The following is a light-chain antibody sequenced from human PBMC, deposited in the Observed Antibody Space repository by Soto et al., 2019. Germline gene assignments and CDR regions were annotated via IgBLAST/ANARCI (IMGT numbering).Light chain of an antibody. CDR1: SSDVGGYKY. J-gene: IGLJ2*01. Sequence: QSALTQPASVSGSPGQSITISCTGTSSDVGGYKYVSWYQQRPGKAPELIIYEVSNRPSGVSNRFSGSKSGNTASLTISGLQTEDAADYYCSSYTSSRTVIFGGGTQLTVL. V-gene: IGLV2-14*01. CDR2: EVS. CDR3: SSYTSSRTVI.